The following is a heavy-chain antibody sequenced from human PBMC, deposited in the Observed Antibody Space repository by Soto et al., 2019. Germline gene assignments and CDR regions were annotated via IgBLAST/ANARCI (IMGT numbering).Heavy chain of an antibody. CDR1: GGSFSGYS. V-gene: IGHV4-34*01. J-gene: IGHJ4*02. D-gene: IGHD5-12*01. CDR3: ARAPQIVAMGRPFDY. Sequence: SETLSLTCAVYGGSFSGYSWNWIRQPPGKGLEWIGEVNHSGSTNYNPSLKSRVTISLDTSKNQFSLRLTSLTAADTAVYFCARAPQIVAMGRPFDYWGQGILVTVSS. CDR2: VNHSGST.